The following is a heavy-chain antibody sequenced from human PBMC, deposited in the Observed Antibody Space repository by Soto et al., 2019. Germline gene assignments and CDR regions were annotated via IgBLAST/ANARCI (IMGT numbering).Heavy chain of an antibody. CDR3: AMVDVYVTPSPQDV. D-gene: IGHD3-16*01. CDR2: INTYNGNT. CDR1: GYTFTRYG. Sequence: ASVKVSCKASGYTFTRYGIGWARQAPGQGREWMGWINTYNGNTNYAQNVQGRVTLTTDTSTSTAYMELRSLRSNDTAIYYCAMVDVYVTPSPQDVWGQGTTVTVSS. J-gene: IGHJ6*02. V-gene: IGHV1-18*01.